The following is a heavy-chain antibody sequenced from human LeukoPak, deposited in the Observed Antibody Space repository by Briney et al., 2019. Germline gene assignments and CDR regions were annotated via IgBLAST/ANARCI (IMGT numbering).Heavy chain of an antibody. CDR3: AADPRVLYDFWSGYLDAFDI. D-gene: IGHD3-3*01. CDR1: GFTFTSSA. CDR2: IVVGSGNT. V-gene: IGHV1-58*02. Sequence: GASVKVSCKASGFTFTSSAMQWVRQARGQRLEWIGWIVVGSGNTNYAQKFQERVTITRDMSTSTAYMELSSLRSEDTAVYYCAADPRVLYDFWSGYLDAFDIWGQGTMVTVSS. J-gene: IGHJ3*02.